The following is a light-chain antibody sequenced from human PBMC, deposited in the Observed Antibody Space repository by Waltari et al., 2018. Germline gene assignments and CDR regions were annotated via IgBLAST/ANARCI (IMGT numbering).Light chain of an antibody. CDR2: DVS. Sequence: QSALTQPASVSGSPGQSITISCTGTSSAVGGYNYVSCYQQHPGKAPKLMIFDVSNRPSGVSNRFSGSKSGNTASLTISGLQAEDEADYYCSSYTSSSTLVVFGGGTKLTVL. CDR1: SSAVGGYNY. CDR3: SSYTSSSTLVV. J-gene: IGLJ2*01. V-gene: IGLV2-14*03.